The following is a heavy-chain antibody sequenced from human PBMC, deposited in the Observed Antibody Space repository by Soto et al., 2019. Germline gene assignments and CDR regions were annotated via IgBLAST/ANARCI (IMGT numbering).Heavy chain of an antibody. J-gene: IGHJ6*02. CDR3: ARGQKHDYSNYYYYYYGMDV. CDR2: IDGSGGGT. D-gene: IGHD4-4*01. CDR1: GFPFSTTD. V-gene: IGHV3-23*01. Sequence: PGGSLRLSCAASGFPFSTTDMSWVRQAPGKGLEWVSTIDGSGGGTYYADFVKGRFTISRDNSKNTLYLQMNSLRAEDTAVYYCARGQKHDYSNYYYYYYGMDVWGQGTTVTVSS.